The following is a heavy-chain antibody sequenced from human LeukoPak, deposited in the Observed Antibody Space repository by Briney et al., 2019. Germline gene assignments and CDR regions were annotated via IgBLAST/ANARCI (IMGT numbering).Heavy chain of an antibody. V-gene: IGHV4-30-2*01. CDR3: ARCAGGLGRFLEWLPYYYYMDV. D-gene: IGHD3-3*01. J-gene: IGHJ6*03. Sequence: PSQTLSLTCTVSGGSVSRAGYYWSWIRQPPGKGLEWIGYIYFGETTAYSPSLKSRVSISVDRSKNQFSLNLTSVTAADTAVYYCARCAGGLGRFLEWLPYYYYMDVWGKGTTVTVSS. CDR2: IYFGETT. CDR1: GGSVSRAGYY.